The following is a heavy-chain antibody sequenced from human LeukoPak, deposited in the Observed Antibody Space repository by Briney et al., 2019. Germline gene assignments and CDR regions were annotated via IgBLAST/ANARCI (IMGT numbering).Heavy chain of an antibody. Sequence: ASVKVSCKASGYTFTSYDINWVRQAPGQGLEWMGGIIPIFGTANYAQKFQGRVTITADESTSTAYMGLSSLRSEDTAVYYCARTSREMTTSTGYFDYWGQGTLVTVSS. CDR3: ARTSREMTTSTGYFDY. CDR1: GYTFTSYD. D-gene: IGHD5-24*01. V-gene: IGHV1-69*13. CDR2: IIPIFGTA. J-gene: IGHJ4*02.